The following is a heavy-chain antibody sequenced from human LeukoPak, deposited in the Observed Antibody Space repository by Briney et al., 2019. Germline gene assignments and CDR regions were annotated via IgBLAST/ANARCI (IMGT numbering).Heavy chain of an antibody. CDR1: GFTFGDYA. CDR3: TRDQTPYY. V-gene: IGHV3-49*04. J-gene: IGHJ4*02. CDR2: IRSQICGGTP. Sequence: PGRSLRLSCTGSGFTFGDYAMTWVRQAPGKGLEWVGFIRSQICGGTPEYAASVKGRFTISRDDSEGVAYLQMNSLKTEDTAVYYCTRDQTPYYWGQGTLVTVSS.